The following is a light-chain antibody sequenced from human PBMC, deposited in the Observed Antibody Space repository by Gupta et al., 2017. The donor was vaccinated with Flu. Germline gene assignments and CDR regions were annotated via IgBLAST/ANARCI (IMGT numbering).Light chain of an antibody. J-gene: IGLJ3*02. CDR3: STSGDSIQGPKV. CDR2: CTN. CDR1: SSNIGSNT. V-gene: IGLV1-44*01. Sequence: QSVLTQPPSASGSPGQTVTISCSGSSSNIGSNTVTWYQQLPGMAPKLLIDCTNKRPSAVPARFSCATYCTSASPVTSGRQYEDEADDYCSTSGDSIQGPKVFGGGTKLTVL.